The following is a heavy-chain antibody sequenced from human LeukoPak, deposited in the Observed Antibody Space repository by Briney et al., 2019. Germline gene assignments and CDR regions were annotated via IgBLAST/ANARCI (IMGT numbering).Heavy chain of an antibody. J-gene: IGHJ4*02. CDR1: GLSFSSHG. CDR3: ARSGGGFFDY. D-gene: IGHD3-16*01. CDR2: IWYDGTNE. V-gene: IGHV3-33*01. Sequence: PGGSLRLSCAASGLSFSSHGMHWVRQAPGKGLEWVAVIWYDGTNENYSDSLRGRFTISRDNSKNTLYLQMNSLRAEDTAVYFCARSGGGFFDYWGQGTLVTVSS.